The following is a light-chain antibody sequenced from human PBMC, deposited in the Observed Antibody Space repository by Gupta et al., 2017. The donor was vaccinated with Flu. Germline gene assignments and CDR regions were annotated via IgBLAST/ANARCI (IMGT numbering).Light chain of an antibody. Sequence: QSALTQPDSVSGSPGQSITISCTGTSSDVGGYNYVSWYQQHPGKAPKLMIYEVSNRPSGVSNRFSGSKSGNTASLTISGLQAEDEADYYCSSYTSSSKVFGGGTKLTVL. CDR3: SSYTSSSKV. CDR2: EVS. V-gene: IGLV2-14*01. J-gene: IGLJ3*02. CDR1: SSDVGGYNY.